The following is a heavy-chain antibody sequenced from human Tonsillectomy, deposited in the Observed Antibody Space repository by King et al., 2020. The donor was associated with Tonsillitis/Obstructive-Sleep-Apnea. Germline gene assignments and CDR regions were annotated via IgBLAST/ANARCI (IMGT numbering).Heavy chain of an antibody. D-gene: IGHD3-10*01. J-gene: IGHJ5*02. V-gene: IGHV1-18*01. CDR3: ARVPPRSYGSGMHWVDP. CDR1: GYTFTSYG. Sequence: QLVXSGAEVKKPGASVKVSCKASGYTFTSYGISWVRQAPGQGLEWMGWISAYNGNTNYAQKHQGRDTMTTDTSTSTAYMEMRSLRSDDTAVYYCARVPPRSYGSGMHWVDPWGQGTPVTVSS. CDR2: ISAYNGNT.